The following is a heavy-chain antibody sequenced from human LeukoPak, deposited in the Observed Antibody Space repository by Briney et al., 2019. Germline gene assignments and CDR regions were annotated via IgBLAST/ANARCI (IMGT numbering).Heavy chain of an antibody. CDR3: ASRPVVGATYNWFDP. CDR1: GFTFSSYA. V-gene: IGHV3-23*01. Sequence: PGGSLRLSCAASGFTFSSYAMSWVRQAPGKGLEWVSAISGSGGSTYYADSVKGRFTISRDNSKNTLYLQMNSLRAEDTAVYYCASRPVVGATYNWFDPWGQGTLVTVSS. D-gene: IGHD1-26*01. J-gene: IGHJ5*02. CDR2: ISGSGGST.